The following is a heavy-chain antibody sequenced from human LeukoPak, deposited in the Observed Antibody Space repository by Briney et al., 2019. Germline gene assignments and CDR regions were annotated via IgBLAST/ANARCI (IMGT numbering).Heavy chain of an antibody. CDR1: GFTVSSNY. D-gene: IGHD1-14*01. CDR2: IYSGGDT. Sequence: PGGSLRLSCPASGFTVSSNYMTWIRQAPGKGLEWVSVIYSGGDTYYADSVKGRFTISRDNSKNTLYLQMNSLRVEDTAVYYCARDLNRRAFDIWGQGTMVTVSS. CDR3: ARDLNRRAFDI. J-gene: IGHJ3*02. V-gene: IGHV3-53*01.